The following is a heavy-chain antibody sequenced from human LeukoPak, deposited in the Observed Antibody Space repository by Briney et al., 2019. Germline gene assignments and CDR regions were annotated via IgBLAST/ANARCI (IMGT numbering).Heavy chain of an antibody. CDR2: ISSSGNNK. Sequence: GGSLRLSCTASGFPFRNYEMNWVRQAPGKGLEWISYISSSGNNKYYADSVKGRFIISRDNAKNSSFLQMNSLRADDLAIYYCMDEDYWGQGTLVTVSS. J-gene: IGHJ4*02. V-gene: IGHV3-48*03. D-gene: IGHD3/OR15-3a*01. CDR3: MDEDY. CDR1: GFPFRNYE.